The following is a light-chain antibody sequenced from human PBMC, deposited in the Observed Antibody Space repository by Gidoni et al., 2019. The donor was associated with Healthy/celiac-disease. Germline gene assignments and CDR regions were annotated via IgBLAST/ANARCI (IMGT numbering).Light chain of an antibody. CDR2: DAS. CDR1: QSVRSY. V-gene: IGKV3-11*01. J-gene: IGKJ4*01. CDR3: QQRSNWLT. Sequence: EIVLTQSPATLSLSPGERATLLCRASQSVRSYLAWYQQKPGQAPRLLIYDASNRATGIPARFSGSGSGTDFTLTISSLEPEDFAVYYCQQRSNWLTFGGGTKVEIK.